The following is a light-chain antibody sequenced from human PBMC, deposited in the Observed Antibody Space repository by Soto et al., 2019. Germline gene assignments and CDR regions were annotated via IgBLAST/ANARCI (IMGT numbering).Light chain of an antibody. CDR1: QSVLYSSNSKNY. V-gene: IGKV4-1*01. J-gene: IGKJ3*01. CDR3: QKYYDTVFT. Sequence: DIVMTQSPDSLAVSLGERATINCKSSQSVLYSSNSKNYLAWYQQKPGQPPKLLIYWASTRESGVPDRFSGSEYGTDFNLNISSLQAEDVAVYYCQKYYDTVFTFGPGTKVDIK. CDR2: WAS.